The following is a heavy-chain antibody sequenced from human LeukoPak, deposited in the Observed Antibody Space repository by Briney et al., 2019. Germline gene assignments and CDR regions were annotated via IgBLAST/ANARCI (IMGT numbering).Heavy chain of an antibody. CDR2: ISYDGTNK. CDR1: GFTFSSYA. J-gene: IGHJ4*02. Sequence: GGSLRLSCAASGFTFSSYAMSWVRQAPGKGLEWVAVISYDGTNKYYADSVKGRFTISRDNSKSTLYLQMNSLRAEDTAVYYCAKRDIVVGKNYFDYWGQGILVTVSS. V-gene: IGHV3-30*18. CDR3: AKRDIVVGKNYFDY. D-gene: IGHD2-15*01.